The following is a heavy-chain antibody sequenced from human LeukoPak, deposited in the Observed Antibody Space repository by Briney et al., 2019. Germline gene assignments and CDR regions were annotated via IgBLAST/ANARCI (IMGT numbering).Heavy chain of an antibody. CDR3: ARDRRIVVVPAARGYYYGMDV. D-gene: IGHD2-2*01. CDR2: INPSGGST. Sequence: SVKVSCKASGYTFTSYYMHWVRQAPGQGLEWMGIINPSGGSTSYAQKFQGRVTMTRDTSTSTVYMELSSLRSEDTAVYYCARDRRIVVVPAARGYYYGMDVWGQGTTVTVSS. J-gene: IGHJ6*02. V-gene: IGHV1-46*01. CDR1: GYTFTSYY.